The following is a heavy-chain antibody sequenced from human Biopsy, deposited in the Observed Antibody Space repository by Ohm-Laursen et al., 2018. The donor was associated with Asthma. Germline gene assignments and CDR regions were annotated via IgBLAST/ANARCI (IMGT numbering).Heavy chain of an antibody. CDR1: GYSLTDLS. CDR3: ASDFPKDYVRYNFQF. J-gene: IGHJ4*02. D-gene: IGHD4-17*01. V-gene: IGHV1-24*01. Sequence: ASVKVSCKISGYSLTDLSMHWVRQAPGQGLEWMGGHDHEEGGTVNARRFQGRVTMTGDTSTGTAYMELSSLSSDDTAVYYCASDFPKDYVRYNFQFWGQGTLVTVSS. CDR2: HDHEEGGT.